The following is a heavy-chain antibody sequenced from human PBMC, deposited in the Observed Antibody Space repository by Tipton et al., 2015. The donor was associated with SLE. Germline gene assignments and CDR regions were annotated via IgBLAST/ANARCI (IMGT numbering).Heavy chain of an antibody. D-gene: IGHD2-15*01. V-gene: IGHV3-23*01. CDR2: ISGSGGST. Sequence: GSLRLSCAASGFTFSTYAMSWVRQAPGKGLEWVSGISGSGGSTYYADSVKGRFTISRDNSKNTLYLQMNSLRAEDTAVYYCARDIVVVVAATGYFQHWGQGTLVTVSS. J-gene: IGHJ1*01. CDR3: ARDIVVVVAATGYFQH. CDR1: GFTFSTYA.